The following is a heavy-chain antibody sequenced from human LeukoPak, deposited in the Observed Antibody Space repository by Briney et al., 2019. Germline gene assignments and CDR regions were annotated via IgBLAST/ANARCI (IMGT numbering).Heavy chain of an antibody. D-gene: IGHD3-10*01. CDR1: GFTFSSYA. V-gene: IGHV3-23*01. CDR2: ISGSGGST. CDR3: AKTSYGSGSYHPDY. Sequence: GGSLRLSCGVAGFTFSSYAMSWVRQAPGKGLEWVSTISGSGGSTYYADSVKGRFTISRDNSKNTLYLQMNSLRAEDTAVYYCAKTSYGSGSYHPDYWGQGTLVTVSS. J-gene: IGHJ4*02.